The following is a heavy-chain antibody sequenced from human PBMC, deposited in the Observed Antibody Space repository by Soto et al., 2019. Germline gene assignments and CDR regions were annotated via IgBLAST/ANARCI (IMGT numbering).Heavy chain of an antibody. CDR3: AGGFSGGDGDWFDP. Sequence: QVQLVQSGAEVKKPGASVKVSCKASGYTFTSYAMHWVRQAPGQRLEWMGWINAGNGNTKYSQKFPRRVTITRDTSASTAYMELGSLRSEDTAVYCCAGGFSGGDGDWFDPWGQGTLVTVSS. CDR1: GYTFTSYA. CDR2: INAGNGNT. D-gene: IGHD2-21*02. J-gene: IGHJ5*02. V-gene: IGHV1-3*01.